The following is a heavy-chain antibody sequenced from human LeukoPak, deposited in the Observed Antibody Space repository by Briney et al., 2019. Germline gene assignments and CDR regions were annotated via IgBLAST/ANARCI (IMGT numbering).Heavy chain of an antibody. D-gene: IGHD5-12*01. CDR3: ARDATGYVKGNYGMDV. CDR2: ISRSSSYI. CDR1: GFTFSSYS. V-gene: IGHV3-21*01. Sequence: PGGSLRLSCAASGFTFSSYSMNWVRQAPWKGLEWVSSISRSSSYIYYADSVKGRFTISRDDAKNSLYLQMNSLRAEDTAVYYCARDATGYVKGNYGMDVWGQGTTVTVSS. J-gene: IGHJ6*02.